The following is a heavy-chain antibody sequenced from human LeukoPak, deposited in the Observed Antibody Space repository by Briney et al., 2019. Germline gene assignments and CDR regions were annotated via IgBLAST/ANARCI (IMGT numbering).Heavy chain of an antibody. CDR3: ARLRDYGDSYAFDI. J-gene: IGHJ3*02. V-gene: IGHV4-59*01. Sequence: PSETLSLTCTVSGGSISSYYWSWIRQPPGKGLEWIGYIYYSGSTNYNPSLKSRVTISVDTSKNQFSLKLSSVTAADTAVYYCARLRDYGDSYAFDIWGQGTMVTVSS. D-gene: IGHD4-17*01. CDR1: GGSISSYY. CDR2: IYYSGST.